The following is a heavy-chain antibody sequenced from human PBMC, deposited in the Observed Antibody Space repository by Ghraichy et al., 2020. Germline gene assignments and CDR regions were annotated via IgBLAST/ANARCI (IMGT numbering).Heavy chain of an antibody. CDR3: ARDHAYYDILTGNYYYYGMDV. J-gene: IGHJ6*02. V-gene: IGHV3-21*01. CDR2: ISSSSSYI. CDR1: GFTFSSYS. D-gene: IGHD3-9*01. Sequence: GGSLRLSCAASGFTFSSYSMNWVRQAPGKGLEWVSSISSSSSYIYYADSVKGRFTISRDNAKNSLYLQMNSLRAEDTAVYYCARDHAYYDILTGNYYYYGMDVWGQGTTVTVSS.